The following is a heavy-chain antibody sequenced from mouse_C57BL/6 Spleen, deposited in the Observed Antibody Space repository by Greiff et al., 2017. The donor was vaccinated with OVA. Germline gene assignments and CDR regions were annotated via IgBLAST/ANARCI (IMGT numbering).Heavy chain of an antibody. CDR3: ARGGSNPGFAY. D-gene: IGHD2-5*01. CDR2: IYPGDGDT. CDR1: GYAFSSYW. Sequence: VQLQQSGAELVKPGASVKISCKASGYAFSSYWMNWVKQRPGKGLEWIGQIYPGDGDTNYHGKFKGKATLTADKSSSTAYMQLSSLTSEDSAVYFCARGGSNPGFAYWGQGTLVTVSA. J-gene: IGHJ3*01. V-gene: IGHV1-80*01.